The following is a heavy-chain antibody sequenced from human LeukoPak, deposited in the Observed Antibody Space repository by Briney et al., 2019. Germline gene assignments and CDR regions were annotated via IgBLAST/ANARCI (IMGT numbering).Heavy chain of an antibody. J-gene: IGHJ3*02. D-gene: IGHD3-22*01. CDR3: ARDGHRRYYYDSSGREHAFDI. V-gene: IGHV3-30*02. CDR2: IRYDGSNK. CDR1: GFTFSSYG. Sequence: PGGSLRLSCAASGFTFSSYGMHWVRQAPGKGLEWVAFIRYDGSNKYYADSVKGRFTISRDNSKNTLYLQMNSLRADDTAVYYCARDGHRRYYYDSSGREHAFDIWGQGTMVTVSA.